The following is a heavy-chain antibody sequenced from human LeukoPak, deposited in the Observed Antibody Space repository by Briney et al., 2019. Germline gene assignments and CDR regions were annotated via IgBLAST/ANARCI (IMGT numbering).Heavy chain of an antibody. CDR3: RGYDWPDIVKYYIDH. CDR1: GFIFSSYG. J-gene: IGHJ4*02. Sequence: GGSLRLSCEASGFIFSSYGMHWVRQAPGMGLEWVAVISHDATKTFYARSAKGRFTISRDNSRNTVSLQMNNLRPEDTAKYNSRGYDWPDIVKYYIDHWGQGTLVSVSS. V-gene: IGHV3-30*03. D-gene: IGHD3-22*01. CDR2: ISHDATKT.